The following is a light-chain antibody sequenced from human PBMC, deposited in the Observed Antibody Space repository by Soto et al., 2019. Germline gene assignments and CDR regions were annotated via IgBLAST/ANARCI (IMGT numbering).Light chain of an antibody. CDR3: QHYNSYSEA. V-gene: IGKV1-5*03. CDR1: HTISSW. CDR2: QAS. J-gene: IGKJ1*01. Sequence: DIQTTQSPSTLSRSVGDRVTSTCRASHTISSWVAWYQQKPVKAAKLLIYQASTLKSGVPSRFSGSGSGTEFTLTISSLQPDDFATYYCQHYNSYSEAFGHGTMV.